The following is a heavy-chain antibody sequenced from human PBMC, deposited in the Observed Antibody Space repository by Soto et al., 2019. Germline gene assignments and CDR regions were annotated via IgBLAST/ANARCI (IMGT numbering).Heavy chain of an antibody. V-gene: IGHV3-72*01. CDR2: IRNKPNGHTT. CDR3: STTVITAPLFEY. Sequence: PGGSLRLSCAGSGFTFSGHYMDWVRQAPGKGLEWLGRIRNKPNGHTTEYAASVKGRFTISRDDSKNSVYLQMNSLKSEDTAVYYCSTTVITAPLFEYWGQVTLVTVSS. J-gene: IGHJ4*02. CDR1: GFTFSGHY. D-gene: IGHD3-16*01.